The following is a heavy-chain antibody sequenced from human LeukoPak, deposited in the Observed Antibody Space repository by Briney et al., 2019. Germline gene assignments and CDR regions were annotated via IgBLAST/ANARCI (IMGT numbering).Heavy chain of an antibody. D-gene: IGHD2-2*01. V-gene: IGHV3-7*01. Sequence: GGSLRLSCAASGFTFSSYWMSWVRQAPGKGLEWVANIKQDGSEKYYVDSVKGRFTISRDNAKNSLYLQMNSLRAEDTAIYYCARGPFSYAYGLDYWGQGTLVTVSS. CDR1: GFTFSSYW. J-gene: IGHJ4*02. CDR2: IKQDGSEK. CDR3: ARGPFSYAYGLDY.